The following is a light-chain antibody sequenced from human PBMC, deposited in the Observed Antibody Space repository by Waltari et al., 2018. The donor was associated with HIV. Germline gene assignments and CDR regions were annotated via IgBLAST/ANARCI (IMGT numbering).Light chain of an antibody. J-gene: IGLJ1*01. Sequence: QSALTQPHSASASPGQSGTISCTGTSRDVGGYTYVSWYQQHPGKAPKLMIYEVSKRPSGVPDRFSGAKSGNTASLTVSGLQADDEADYYCSSYAGSNSHYVFGTGTKVTVL. CDR3: SSYAGSNSHYV. CDR2: EVS. CDR1: SRDVGGYTY. V-gene: IGLV2-8*01.